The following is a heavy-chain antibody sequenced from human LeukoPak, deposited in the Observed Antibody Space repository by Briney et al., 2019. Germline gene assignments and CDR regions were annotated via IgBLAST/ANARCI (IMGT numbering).Heavy chain of an antibody. CDR1: GFTVSSNY. V-gene: IGHV3-66*02. CDR2: IYSGGST. CDR3: ARMRGCCSSTSCRDY. D-gene: IGHD2-2*01. Sequence: GGSLRLSCAASGFTVSSNYMSWVRQAPGKGLEWVSVIYSGGSTYYADSVKGRFTISRDNSKNTLYLQMNSLRAEDTAVYYCARMRGCCSSTSCRDYWGQGTLVTVSS. J-gene: IGHJ4*02.